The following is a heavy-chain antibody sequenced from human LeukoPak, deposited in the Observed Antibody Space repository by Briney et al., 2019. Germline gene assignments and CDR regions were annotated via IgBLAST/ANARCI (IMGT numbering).Heavy chain of an antibody. CDR1: GFSFDDYG. J-gene: IGHJ4*02. V-gene: IGHV3-20*04. D-gene: IGHD5-12*01. CDR2: VNWNGGST. CDR3: ARDRFSGYDN. Sequence: PGGSLRLSCAASGFSFDDYGMSWVRQAPGKGLEWVCGVNWNGGSTGYADSVKGRFTISRDNAKNSLYLQMNSLRAEDTAVYYCARDRFSGYDNWGQGTLVTVSS.